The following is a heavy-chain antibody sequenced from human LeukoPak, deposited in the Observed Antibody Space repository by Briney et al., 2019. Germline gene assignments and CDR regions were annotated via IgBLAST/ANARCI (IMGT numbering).Heavy chain of an antibody. CDR3: ARDERMQLWSYFDY. Sequence: SETLSLTCTVSGYSISSGYYWGWIRQPPGKGLEWIGSIYHSGSTYYNPSLKSRVTISVDTSKNQFSLKLSSVTAADTAVYYCARDERMQLWSYFDYWGQGTLVTVSS. V-gene: IGHV4-38-2*02. CDR2: IYHSGST. D-gene: IGHD1-1*01. J-gene: IGHJ4*02. CDR1: GYSISSGYY.